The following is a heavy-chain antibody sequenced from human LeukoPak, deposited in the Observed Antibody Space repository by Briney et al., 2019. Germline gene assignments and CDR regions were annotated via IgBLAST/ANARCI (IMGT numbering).Heavy chain of an antibody. V-gene: IGHV3-15*01. CDR1: GVAFSHAW. CDR2: IKATSDGGPT. J-gene: IGHJ3*02. CDR3: TTNDAFDI. Sequence: GGSLRLSCAASGVAFSHAWMSWVRQAPGKGLEWVAQIKATSDGGPTDYAAPVKGRFTISRDDSENMLYLQMNSLKTEDTAVYYCTTNDAFDIWGQGTMVIVSS.